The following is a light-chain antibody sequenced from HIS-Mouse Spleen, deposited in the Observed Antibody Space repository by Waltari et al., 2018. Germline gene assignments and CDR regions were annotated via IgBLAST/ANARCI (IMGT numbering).Light chain of an antibody. CDR3: SSYTSSSTYV. J-gene: IGLJ1*01. V-gene: IGLV2-14*03. CDR1: SSDVGGYNY. Sequence: QSALTQPASVSGSPGQSITISCTGTSSDVGGYNYVSWYQQHPGKAPKLMIYDVSNRPSGVSNRFPGSKSGNTASLTISGLQAEDEADYSCSSYTSSSTYVFGTGTKVTVL. CDR2: DVS.